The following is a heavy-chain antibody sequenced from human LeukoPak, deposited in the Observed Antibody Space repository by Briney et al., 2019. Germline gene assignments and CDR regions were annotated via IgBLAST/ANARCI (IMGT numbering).Heavy chain of an antibody. CDR2: IIPIFGTA. CDR1: GGTFSSYA. J-gene: IGHJ6*03. Sequence: GASVKVSCKASGGTFSSYAISWVRQAPGQGLEWMGGIIPIFGTANYAQKFQGRVTITTDEAKSAAYMELSSLRSEDTAVYYCARGRGQWLPPGYMDVWGKGTTVTVSS. D-gene: IGHD5-12*01. CDR3: ARGRGQWLPPGYMDV. V-gene: IGHV1-69*05.